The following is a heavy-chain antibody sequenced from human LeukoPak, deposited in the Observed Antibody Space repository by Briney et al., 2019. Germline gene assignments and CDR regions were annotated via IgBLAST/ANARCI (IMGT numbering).Heavy chain of an antibody. J-gene: IGHJ5*02. D-gene: IGHD3-22*01. Sequence: SETLSLTCTVSGGSISSYYWSWIRQPPGKGLKWIGYIYYSGSTDYNPSLKSRVTISVDTSKNQFSLKLSSVTAADTAVYYCARRGSSTYDSSGYWFDPWGQGTLVTVSS. V-gene: IGHV4-59*08. CDR1: GGSISSYY. CDR3: ARRGSSTYDSSGYWFDP. CDR2: IYYSGST.